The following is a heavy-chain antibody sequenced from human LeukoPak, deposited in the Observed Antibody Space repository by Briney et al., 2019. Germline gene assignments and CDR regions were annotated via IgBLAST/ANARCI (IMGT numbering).Heavy chain of an antibody. CDR3: ARHVWAPNNYYYGMDV. CDR1: GGSISSYY. J-gene: IGHJ6*02. Sequence: SETLSLTYTVSGGSISSYYWSWIRQPPGKGLEWIGYIYYSGSTNYNPSLKSRVTISVDTSKNQFSLKLSSVTAADTAEYYCARHVWAPNNYYYGMDVWGQGTTVTVSS. CDR2: IYYSGST. D-gene: IGHD2/OR15-2a*01. V-gene: IGHV4-59*08.